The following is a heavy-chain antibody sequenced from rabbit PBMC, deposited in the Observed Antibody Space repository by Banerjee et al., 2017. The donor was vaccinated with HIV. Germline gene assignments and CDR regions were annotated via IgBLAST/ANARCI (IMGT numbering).Heavy chain of an antibody. CDR1: GFSFSSSYW. V-gene: IGHV1S40*01. Sequence: QSLEESGGDLVKPGASLTLTCTASGFSFSSSYWICWVRQAPGKGLEWIACIYAGSDGSTYYASWAKGRFTISKTSSTTVTLQMTSLTAADTATYFCARERGSYDDYGDYHPDAFDPWGQGTLVTVS. D-gene: IGHD2-1*01. CDR3: ARERGSYDDYGDYHPDAFDP. CDR2: IYAGSDGST. J-gene: IGHJ2*01.